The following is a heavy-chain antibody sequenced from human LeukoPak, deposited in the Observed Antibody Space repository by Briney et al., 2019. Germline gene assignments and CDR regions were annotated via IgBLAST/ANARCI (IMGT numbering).Heavy chain of an antibody. D-gene: IGHD3-10*02. Sequence: PGGSLRLSCAASGFTFSGSAMHWVRQASGKGLEWVGRIRSKANRYATAYAASVKGRITISRDDSKNTAYLQMNSLKTEDTAVYYCTRLFGVDYWGQGTLVTVSS. CDR3: TRLFGVDY. V-gene: IGHV3-73*01. CDR2: IRSKANRYAT. CDR1: GFTFSGSA. J-gene: IGHJ4*02.